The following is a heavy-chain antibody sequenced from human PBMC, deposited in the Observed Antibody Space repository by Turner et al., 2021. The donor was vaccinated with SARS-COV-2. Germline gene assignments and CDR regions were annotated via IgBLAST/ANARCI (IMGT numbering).Heavy chain of an antibody. CDR2: IYYSGST. V-gene: IGHV4-39*01. CDR3: SRQGREQWLASNWFDP. D-gene: IGHD6-19*01. J-gene: IGHJ5*02. Sequence: QLQLQESGPGLVKPSETLSLTCTVSGGSISSSSYYWGWIRQPPGKGLEWIGSIYYSGSTYYNPSHKIRVTISVDTSKNQFSLKLSSVTAGDTAVYYCSRQGREQWLASNWFDPWGQGTLVTVSS. CDR1: GGSISSSSYY.